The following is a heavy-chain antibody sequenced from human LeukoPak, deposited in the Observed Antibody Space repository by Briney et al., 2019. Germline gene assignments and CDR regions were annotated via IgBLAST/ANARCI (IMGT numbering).Heavy chain of an antibody. CDR3: AKDHLVLGDFFDY. V-gene: IGHV3-23*01. CDR1: GFTFSHYA. D-gene: IGHD3-10*01. Sequence: DPGGSLRLSCAASGFTFSHYAMNWVRQAPGKGLEWVSDISDSGGSTYYADSVKGRFTISRDNSKNTLYLQMNSLRAEDTAVYYCAKDHLVLGDFFDYWGQGTLVTVSS. CDR2: ISDSGGST. J-gene: IGHJ4*02.